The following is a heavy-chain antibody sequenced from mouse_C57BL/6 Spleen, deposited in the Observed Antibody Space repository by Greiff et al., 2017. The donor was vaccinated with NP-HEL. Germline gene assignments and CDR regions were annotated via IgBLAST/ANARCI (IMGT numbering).Heavy chain of an antibody. CDR3: ARDRSNSNYAMDY. J-gene: IGHJ4*01. CDR2: ISDGGSYT. D-gene: IGHD2-5*01. Sequence: EVKLMESGGGLVKPGGSLKLSCAASGFTFSSYAMSWVRQTPEKRLEWVATISDGGSYTYYPDNVKGRFTISRDNAKNNLYLQMSHLKSEDTAMYYCARDRSNSNYAMDYWGQGTSVTVSS. V-gene: IGHV5-4*01. CDR1: GFTFSSYA.